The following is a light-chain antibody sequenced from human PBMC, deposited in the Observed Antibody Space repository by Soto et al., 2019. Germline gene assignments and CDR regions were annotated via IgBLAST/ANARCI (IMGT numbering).Light chain of an antibody. Sequence: EIVLTQSPCTLSLSPGERTTLSCRASHGVASNYLAWYQQKPGQAPRPLIYGASSRATGAPDRFSGSGSGTDFTLTISRLEPEDSAVYYCQQYGSSPWTFGQGTKVDIK. CDR3: QQYGSSPWT. V-gene: IGKV3-20*01. J-gene: IGKJ1*01. CDR1: HGVASNY. CDR2: GAS.